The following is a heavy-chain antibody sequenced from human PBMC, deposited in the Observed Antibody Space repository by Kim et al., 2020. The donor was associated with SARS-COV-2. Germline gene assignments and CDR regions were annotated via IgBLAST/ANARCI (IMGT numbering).Heavy chain of an antibody. V-gene: IGHV3-30-3*01. CDR2: ISYDGSKK. CDR3: ARDRHQGDYYGSWHV. Sequence: GGSLRLSCAASGFTFSSYAMHWVRQAPGKGLEWVAVISYDGSKKYYSDSLKGRFTISRDNSKNTLYLQMNSLRAEETAVYYCARDRHQGDYYGSWHVWGQGTTVTVCS. J-gene: IGHJ6*02. D-gene: IGHD3-10*01. CDR1: GFTFSSYA.